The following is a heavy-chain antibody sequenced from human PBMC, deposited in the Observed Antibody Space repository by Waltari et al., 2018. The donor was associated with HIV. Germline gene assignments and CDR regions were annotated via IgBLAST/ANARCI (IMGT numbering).Heavy chain of an antibody. D-gene: IGHD4-17*01. Sequence: QVQLLQSGAEVTKPGSSVKVSCRTSGVTSHPYPISWLRQAPGQGPEWMGGIIALIGKPKYAQKFEGRITITADESTSTTYMEMSGLRSEDTAMYFCARGKLMTTFDDWGQGTLVIVSS. CDR1: GVTSHPYP. CDR2: IIALIGKP. J-gene: IGHJ4*02. V-gene: IGHV1-69*12. CDR3: ARGKLMTTFDD.